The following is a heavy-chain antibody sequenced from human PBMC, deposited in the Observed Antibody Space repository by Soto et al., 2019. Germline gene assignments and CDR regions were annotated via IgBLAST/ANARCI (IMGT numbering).Heavy chain of an antibody. CDR2: ISGSGGST. D-gene: IGHD5-12*01. Sequence: GGSLRLSCAASGFTFSNYAMSWVRQAPGKGLEWVSTISGSGGSTYYADSVKGRFTISRDNSKNTLYLQMNSLRAEDTAVYYCAKDLAREWLRKYGMDVWGQGTTVTVSS. CDR1: GFTFSNYA. V-gene: IGHV3-23*01. J-gene: IGHJ6*02. CDR3: AKDLAREWLRKYGMDV.